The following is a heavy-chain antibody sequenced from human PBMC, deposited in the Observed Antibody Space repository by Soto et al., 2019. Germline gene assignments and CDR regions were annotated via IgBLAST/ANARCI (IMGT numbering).Heavy chain of an antibody. CDR2: IYYSGST. V-gene: IGHV4-61*01. Sequence: QVQLQESGPGLVKPSETLSLTCTVSGGSVNSGTYYWSWIRQPPGMQLELIGYIYYSGSTNYNPSLKSRVTMSVDTSKNQFSLKLSSVTAADTALYYCARGVQVIPAAIGWFDPWGQGTLVTVSS. CDR3: ARGVQVIPAAIGWFDP. D-gene: IGHD2-2*01. J-gene: IGHJ5*02. CDR1: GGSVNSGTYY.